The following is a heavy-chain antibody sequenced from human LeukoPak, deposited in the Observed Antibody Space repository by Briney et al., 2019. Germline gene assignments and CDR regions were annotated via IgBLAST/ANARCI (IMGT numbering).Heavy chain of an antibody. J-gene: IGHJ4*02. CDR2: ISSSSSTI. V-gene: IGHV3-48*04. CDR1: GFTFSSYS. CDR3: VTSGSYFDFDY. D-gene: IGHD1-26*01. Sequence: SGGSLRLSCAASGFTFSSYSMNWVRQAPGKGLEWVSYISSSSSTIYYADSVKGRFTISRDNAKNSLYLQMNSLRAEDTAVYYCVTSGSYFDFDYWGQGTLVTVSS.